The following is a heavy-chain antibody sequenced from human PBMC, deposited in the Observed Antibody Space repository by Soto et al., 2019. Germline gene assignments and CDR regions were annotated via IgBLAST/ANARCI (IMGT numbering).Heavy chain of an antibody. J-gene: IGHJ4*02. CDR3: ARDRGDSSGLDY. V-gene: IGHV4-30-4*01. CDR2: IYYSGST. D-gene: IGHD3-22*01. Sequence: LSLTCTVSGGSISSGDYYWSWIRQPPGKGLEWIGYIYYSGSTYYNPSLKSRVTISVDTSKNQFSLKLSSVTAADTAVYYCARDRGDSSGLDYWGQGTLVTVSS. CDR1: GGSISSGDYY.